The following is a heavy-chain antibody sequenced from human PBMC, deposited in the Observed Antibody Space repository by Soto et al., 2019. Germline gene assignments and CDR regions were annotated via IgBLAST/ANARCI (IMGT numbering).Heavy chain of an antibody. D-gene: IGHD3-22*01. CDR2: IFPSDSDT. V-gene: IGHV5-51*01. J-gene: IGHJ5*02. CDR1: GYRVTSYW. Sequence: PXESLKISCITSGYRVTSYWIAWVRQMPGKGLEWMGFIFPSDSDTRYSPSFQGQVTISADRSTSTVFLQWASLKASDTAVYFCARKDKSGYFNWFDPWGQGTLVTVSS. CDR3: ARKDKSGYFNWFDP.